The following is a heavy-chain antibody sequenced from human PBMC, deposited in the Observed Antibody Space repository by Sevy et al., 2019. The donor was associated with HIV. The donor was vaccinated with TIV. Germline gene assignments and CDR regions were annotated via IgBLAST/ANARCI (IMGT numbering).Heavy chain of an antibody. Sequence: SETLSLTCTVSGDSIRSGSYYWSWFRQPAGKGLEWIGRIYTSGSPKYNPSPESRVTISADTSKNQFSLALSSVTAADTAIYYCARDKRFLNDAFDVWGQGTMVTVSS. J-gene: IGHJ3*01. D-gene: IGHD3-10*01. V-gene: IGHV4-61*02. CDR1: GDSIRSGSYY. CDR3: ARDKRFLNDAFDV. CDR2: IYTSGSP.